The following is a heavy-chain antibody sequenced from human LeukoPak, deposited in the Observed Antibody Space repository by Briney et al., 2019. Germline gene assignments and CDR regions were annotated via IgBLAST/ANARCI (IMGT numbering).Heavy chain of an antibody. CDR1: GGTFSSYA. CDR3: ARDLVVVVAANSYYYYGMDV. Sequence: SVKVSCKASGGTFSSYAISWVRQAPGQGLGWMGGIIPIFGTANYAQKFQGRVTITADESTSTAYMELSSLRSEDTAVYYCARDLVVVVAANSYYYYGMDVWGQGATVTVSS. D-gene: IGHD2-15*01. V-gene: IGHV1-69*01. CDR2: IIPIFGTA. J-gene: IGHJ6*02.